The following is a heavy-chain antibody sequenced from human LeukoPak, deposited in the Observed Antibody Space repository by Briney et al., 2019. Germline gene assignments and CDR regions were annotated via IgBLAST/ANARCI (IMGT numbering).Heavy chain of an antibody. CDR1: GFTFGSYS. CDR2: ISSSSSYI. V-gene: IGHV3-21*01. D-gene: IGHD3-22*01. CDR3: ARDLALDYYDSSERGY. Sequence: GGSLRLSCAASGFTFGSYSMNWFRQAPGKGLEWVSSISSSSSYIYYADSVKGRFTISRDNAKNSLYLQMNSLRAEDPAVYYCARDLALDYYDSSERGYWGQGTLVTVSS. J-gene: IGHJ4*02.